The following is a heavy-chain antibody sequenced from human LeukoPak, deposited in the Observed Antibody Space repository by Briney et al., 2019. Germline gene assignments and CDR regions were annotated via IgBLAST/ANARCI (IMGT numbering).Heavy chain of an antibody. V-gene: IGHV4-30-2*01. J-gene: IGHJ4*02. CDR2: IYHSGST. CDR3: ARAVAGIDY. CDR1: GGSISSGGYY. D-gene: IGHD6-19*01. Sequence: SETLSLTCTVSGGSISSGGYYWSWIRQPPGKGLEWIGYIYHSGSTYYNPSLKSRVTISVDRSKNQFSLKLSSVTAADTAVYYCARAVAGIDYWGQGTLVTVSS.